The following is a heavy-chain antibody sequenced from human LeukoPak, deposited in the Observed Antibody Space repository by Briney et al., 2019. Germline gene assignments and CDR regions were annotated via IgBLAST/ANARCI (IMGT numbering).Heavy chain of an antibody. J-gene: IGHJ4*02. CDR1: GGTFSSYA. V-gene: IGHV1-69*01. Sequence: GASVKVSCKASGGTFSSYAISWVRQAPGQGLEWMGGIIPIFGTANYAQKFQGRVTITAVESTSTAYMELSSLRSEDTAVYYCARGYYGSGSYSYYFDYWGQGTLVTVSS. CDR3: ARGYYGSGSYSYYFDY. CDR2: IIPIFGTA. D-gene: IGHD3-10*01.